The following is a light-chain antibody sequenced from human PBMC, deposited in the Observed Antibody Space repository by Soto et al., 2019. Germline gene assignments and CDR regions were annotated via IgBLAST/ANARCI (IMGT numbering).Light chain of an antibody. CDR3: QQYNNWPPT. J-gene: IGKJ5*01. V-gene: IGKV3-15*01. CDR1: QRISSN. CDR2: SAS. Sequence: EIVMTQSPATLSVSPGERATLSCRDSQRISSNLAWYQQESCQASRLLIYSASTSATGIPARFSGSGSGTVFTLIICSLQSEDFAVYYCQQYNNWPPTFGQGTRLEIK.